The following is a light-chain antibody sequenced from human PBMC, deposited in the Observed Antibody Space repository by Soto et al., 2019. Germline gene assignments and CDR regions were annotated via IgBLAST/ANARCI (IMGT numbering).Light chain of an antibody. CDR2: DVS. V-gene: IGLV2-14*03. Sequence: QSALTQPASVSGSPGQSITIPCTGTSSDVGGYNYVSWYQLHPGKPPKLMIYDVSIRPSGVSNRFSGSKSGNTASLTISGLQAEDETDYYCSSYTSSSSVVFGGGTKLTVL. J-gene: IGLJ2*01. CDR1: SSDVGGYNY. CDR3: SSYTSSSSVV.